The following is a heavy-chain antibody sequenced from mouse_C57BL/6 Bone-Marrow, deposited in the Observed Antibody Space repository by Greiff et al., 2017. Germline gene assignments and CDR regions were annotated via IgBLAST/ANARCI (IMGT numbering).Heavy chain of an antibody. V-gene: IGHV5-9-1*02. D-gene: IGHD1-1*01. CDR1: GFTFSSYA. CDR3: TRYYYGSSHWYFDV. Sequence: EVQLVESGEGLVKPGGSLKLSCAASGFTFSSYAMSWVRQTPEKRLEWVAYISSGGDYIYYADTVKGRFTISRDNARNTLYLQMSSLQSEDTAMYYCTRYYYGSSHWYFDVWGTGTTVTVSS. J-gene: IGHJ1*03. CDR2: ISSGGDYI.